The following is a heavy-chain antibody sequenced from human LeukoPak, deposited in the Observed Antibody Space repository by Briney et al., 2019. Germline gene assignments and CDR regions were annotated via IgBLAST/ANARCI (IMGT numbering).Heavy chain of an antibody. Sequence: SVKVSCKASGYIFTRYAISWVRQAPGQGLEWMGGIIPIFGTANYAQKFQGRVTITADKSTSTAYMELSSLRSEDTAVYYCARVHDGNYVYYFDYWGQGTLVTVSS. CDR1: GYIFTRYA. D-gene: IGHD4-17*01. CDR2: IIPIFGTA. V-gene: IGHV1-69*06. CDR3: ARVHDGNYVYYFDY. J-gene: IGHJ4*02.